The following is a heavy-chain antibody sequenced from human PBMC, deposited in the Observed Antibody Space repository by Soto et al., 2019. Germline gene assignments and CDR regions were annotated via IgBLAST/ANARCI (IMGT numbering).Heavy chain of an antibody. J-gene: IGHJ4*02. CDR3: ATTYISPFDY. V-gene: IGHV1-69*13. Sequence: GASVKVSCKASGGTFSSYAISWVRQAPGQGLEWMGGIIPIFGTANYAQKFQGRVTMTEDSSTDTAYMELSSLRSEDTAVYYCATTYISPFDYWGQGTLVTVSS. CDR1: GGTFSSYA. CDR2: IIPIFGTA. D-gene: IGHD1-1*01.